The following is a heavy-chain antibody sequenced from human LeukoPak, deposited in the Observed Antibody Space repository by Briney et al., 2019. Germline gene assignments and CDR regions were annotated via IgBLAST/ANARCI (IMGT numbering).Heavy chain of an antibody. Sequence: SETLSLTCTVSGYSISSGYYWGWIRQPPGKGLEWIGSIYHSGSTYYNPSLKSRVPISVDTSKNQFSLKLSSVTAADTAVYYCARGDIVVVPAAQNAFDIWGQGTMVTVSS. CDR2: IYHSGST. V-gene: IGHV4-38-2*02. CDR1: GYSISSGYY. D-gene: IGHD2-2*01. J-gene: IGHJ3*02. CDR3: ARGDIVVVPAAQNAFDI.